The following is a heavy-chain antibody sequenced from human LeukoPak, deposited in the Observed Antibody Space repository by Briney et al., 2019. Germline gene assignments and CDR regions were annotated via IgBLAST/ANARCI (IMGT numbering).Heavy chain of an antibody. J-gene: IGHJ4*02. D-gene: IGHD2-15*01. CDR2: ISNNGGYT. V-gene: IGHV3-23*01. CDR3: AKQLGYCSDGSCYFPY. Sequence: GGPLRLSCAASGFTFSSSAMSWVRQALGKGLEWVSAISNNGGYTYYADSVQGRFTISRDNSKSTLCLQMNSLRAEDTAVYYCAKQLGYCSDGSCYFPYWGQGTLVTVSS. CDR1: GFTFSSSA.